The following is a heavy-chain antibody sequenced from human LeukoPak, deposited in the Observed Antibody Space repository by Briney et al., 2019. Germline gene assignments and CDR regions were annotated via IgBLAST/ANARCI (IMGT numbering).Heavy chain of an antibody. V-gene: IGHV4-39*01. Sequence: SETLSLTCTVSGGSISSSSYYWGWIRQPPGKGLEWIGSTYYSGSTYYTPSLKSRVTISVYTSNNQFSLKLSSVTAADTAVYYCARHYYGSGSYYMSALDYWGQGTLVTVSS. CDR2: TYYSGST. D-gene: IGHD3-10*01. CDR3: ARHYYGSGSYYMSALDY. J-gene: IGHJ4*02. CDR1: GGSISSSSYY.